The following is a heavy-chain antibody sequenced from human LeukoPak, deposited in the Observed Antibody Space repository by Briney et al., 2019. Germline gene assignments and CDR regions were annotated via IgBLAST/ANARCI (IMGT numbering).Heavy chain of an antibody. J-gene: IGHJ5*02. CDR1: GFTFSGYA. CDR2: ISDDGSNK. V-gene: IGHV3-30-3*01. CDR3: AARRSYSSGWYGGFAP. Sequence: GGSLRLSFAASGFTFSGYAMHWVRQAPGKGLEWVALISDDGSNKYYADSVKGRFTVSRDNSKTTSYLQMNSLRAEDTAVYYCAARRSYSSGWYGGFAPWGQGTLVTVSS. D-gene: IGHD6-19*01.